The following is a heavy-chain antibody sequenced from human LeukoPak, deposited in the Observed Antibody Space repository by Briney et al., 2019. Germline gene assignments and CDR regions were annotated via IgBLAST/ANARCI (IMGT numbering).Heavy chain of an antibody. CDR3: ARDTPMVRGAQDAFDI. D-gene: IGHD3-10*01. Sequence: SETLSLTCTVSGGSISSYYWSWIRQPAGKGLEWIGRIYTSGSTNYNPSLKSRVTMSVDTSKNQFSLKLSSVTAADTAVYYCARDTPMVRGAQDAFDIWGQGTMVTVSS. CDR1: GGSISSYY. V-gene: IGHV4-4*07. CDR2: IYTSGST. J-gene: IGHJ3*02.